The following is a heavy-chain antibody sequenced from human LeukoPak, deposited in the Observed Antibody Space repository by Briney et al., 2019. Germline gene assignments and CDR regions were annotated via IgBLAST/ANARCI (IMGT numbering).Heavy chain of an antibody. D-gene: IGHD1-1*01. V-gene: IGHV3-13*01. Sequence: GGSLRLSCAASGFTVSNSDIHWVRQSTGGGLEWVSTIGVAGDTYYSASVKGRFTISRDNARNSLFLQMFSPKAEDTAVYYCARGPTHLYYGMDVWGPGTTVTVSS. J-gene: IGHJ6*02. CDR1: GFTVSNSD. CDR2: IGVAGDT. CDR3: ARGPTHLYYGMDV.